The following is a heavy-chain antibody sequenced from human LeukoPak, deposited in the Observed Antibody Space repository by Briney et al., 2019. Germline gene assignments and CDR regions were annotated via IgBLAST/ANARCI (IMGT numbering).Heavy chain of an antibody. J-gene: IGHJ4*02. CDR2: IYTSGST. D-gene: IGHD2-8*01. Sequence: PSETLSLTCTVSGGSISSYYWSWIRRPAGKGLEWIGRIYTSGSTNYNPSLKSRVTMSVDTSKNQFSLKLSSVTAADTAVYYCARVSYCTNGVCQGELDYWGQGTLVTVSS. V-gene: IGHV4-4*07. CDR3: ARVSYCTNGVCQGELDY. CDR1: GGSISSYY.